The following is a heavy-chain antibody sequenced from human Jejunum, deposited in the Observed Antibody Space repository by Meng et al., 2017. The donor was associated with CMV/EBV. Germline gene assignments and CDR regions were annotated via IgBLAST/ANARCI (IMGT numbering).Heavy chain of an antibody. D-gene: IGHD3-3*01. Sequence: GSLRLSGAASGFTFSSYWMHWVRQVPGKGLVWVSSINNDGTFTACADSVKGRFTVSRDNAKSTVYLQMNSLTVEDAAVYYCGDFEAGWGQGTLVTVSS. J-gene: IGHJ4*02. CDR1: GFTFSSYW. V-gene: IGHV3-74*01. CDR3: GDFEAG. CDR2: INNDGTFT.